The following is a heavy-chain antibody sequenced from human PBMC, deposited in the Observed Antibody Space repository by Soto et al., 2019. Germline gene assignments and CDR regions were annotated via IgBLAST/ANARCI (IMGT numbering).Heavy chain of an antibody. CDR2: IYYRGNA. J-gene: IGHJ4*02. V-gene: IGHV4-39*01. CDR1: DDSINSDKYY. Sequence: PSETLALTCSVSDDSINSDKYYWGWIRHPPGKGLEWIGSIYYRGNAYYNPSLQTRVTISLDKSKSQFSLKLNSVTAAASAVYFCGRLEGLATISYYFDFWGPGALVTVSS. D-gene: IGHD5-12*01. CDR3: GRLEGLATISYYFDF.